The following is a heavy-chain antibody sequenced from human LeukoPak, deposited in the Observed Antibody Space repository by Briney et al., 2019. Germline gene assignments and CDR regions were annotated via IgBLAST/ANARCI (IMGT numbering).Heavy chain of an antibody. J-gene: IGHJ5*02. CDR2: INPNSGGT. Sequence: ASVKVSCKASGYTFTGYYMHWVRQAPGQGLEWMGWINPNSGGTNYAQKFQGRVTMTRDTSISTAYMELSRLRSEDTAVYYCARVVGLRVRGVLDPWGQGTLVTVSS. CDR3: ARVVGLRVRGVLDP. V-gene: IGHV1-2*02. D-gene: IGHD3-10*01. CDR1: GYTFTGYY.